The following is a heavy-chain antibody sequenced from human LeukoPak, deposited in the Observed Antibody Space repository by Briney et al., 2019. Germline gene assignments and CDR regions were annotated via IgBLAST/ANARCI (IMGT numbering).Heavy chain of an antibody. Sequence: GASVKVSCKASGYTFTSYGMNWVRQAPGQGLEWMGWINTNTGNPTYAQGFTGRFVFSLDTSVSTAYLQISSLKAEDTAVYYCARSYGPNSGYDFRAFDIWGQGTMVTVSS. CDR3: ARSYGPNSGYDFRAFDI. V-gene: IGHV7-4-1*02. J-gene: IGHJ3*02. D-gene: IGHD5-12*01. CDR2: INTNTGNP. CDR1: GYTFTSYG.